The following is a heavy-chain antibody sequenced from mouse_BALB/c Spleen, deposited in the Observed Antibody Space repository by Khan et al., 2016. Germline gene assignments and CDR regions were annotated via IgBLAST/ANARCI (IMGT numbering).Heavy chain of an antibody. CDR1: GFDFSRYW. CDR3: ARPEYVGAMDY. V-gene: IGHV4-1*02. Sequence: EVKLLESGGGLVQPGRSLKLSCAASGFDFSRYWMSWVRQAPGKGLEWIGEINLDSSTINYTPSLKDKFIISRDNAKNTLYLQMSKVRSEDTAHYYCARPEYVGAMDYWGQGTSVTVSS. CDR2: INLDSSTI. J-gene: IGHJ4*01. D-gene: IGHD2-10*02.